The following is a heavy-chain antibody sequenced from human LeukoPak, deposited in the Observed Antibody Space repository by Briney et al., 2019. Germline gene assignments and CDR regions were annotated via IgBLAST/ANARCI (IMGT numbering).Heavy chain of an antibody. CDR1: GGTFSSYA. CDR2: IIPIFGIA. J-gene: IGHJ6*02. D-gene: IGHD2-15*01. Sequence: GASVKASCKASGGTFSSYAISWVRQAPGQGLEWMGRIIPIFGIANYAQKFQGRVTITADKSTSTAYMELSSLRSEDTAVYYCARDPIVVVVAAYYYYGMDVWGQGTTVTVSS. V-gene: IGHV1-69*04. CDR3: ARDPIVVVVAAYYYYGMDV.